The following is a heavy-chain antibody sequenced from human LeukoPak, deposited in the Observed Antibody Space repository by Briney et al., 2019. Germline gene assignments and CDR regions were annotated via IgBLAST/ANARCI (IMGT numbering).Heavy chain of an antibody. D-gene: IGHD3-3*01. CDR1: GFTFSSYS. Sequence: GGSLRLSCAASGFTFSSYSMNWVRQAPGKGLEWVSSISSSSSYIYYADSVKGRFTISRDNAKNSLYLQMNSLRAEDTAVYYCARDPTEDESITIFNDAFDIWGQGTMVTVSS. CDR3: ARDPTEDESITIFNDAFDI. J-gene: IGHJ3*02. V-gene: IGHV3-21*01. CDR2: ISSSSSYI.